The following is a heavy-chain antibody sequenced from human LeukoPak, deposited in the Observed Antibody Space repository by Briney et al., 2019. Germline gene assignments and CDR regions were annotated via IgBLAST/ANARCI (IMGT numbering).Heavy chain of an antibody. J-gene: IGHJ1*01. CDR1: GYTFTGYY. D-gene: IGHD1-26*01. CDR3: ARAGSVVHPPEYFHH. Sequence: GASVKVSCKASGYTFTGYYMHWVRQAPGQALEWMGWIKPNSGDTKYGQKFRGRVTVTRDTSISTAYMELNRLTSDDTAVYYCARAGSVVHPPEYFHHWGQGTLVTVST. CDR2: IKPNSGDT. V-gene: IGHV1-2*02.